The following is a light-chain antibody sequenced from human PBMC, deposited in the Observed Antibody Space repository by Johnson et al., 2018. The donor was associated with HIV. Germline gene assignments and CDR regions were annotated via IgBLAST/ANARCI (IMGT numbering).Light chain of an antibody. CDR1: SSNIENYF. CDR3: GVWEASVSLHYV. J-gene: IGLJ1*01. Sequence: QPVLTQPPSVSAAPGQRVNISCSGHSSNIENYFVSWYQQLPGAAPRLLIYEDYKRPPGIPDRFSGSKSGASATLGITGLQTGDEADYSCGVWEASVSLHYVFGAGTTITV. CDR2: EDY. V-gene: IGLV1-51*02.